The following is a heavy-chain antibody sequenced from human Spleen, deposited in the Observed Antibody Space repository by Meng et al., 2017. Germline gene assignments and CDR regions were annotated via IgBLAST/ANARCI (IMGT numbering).Heavy chain of an antibody. CDR1: GYSFSSDYY. D-gene: IGHD5-24*01. CDR3: ARCRDGYNWDFDN. Sequence: SETLSLTCAVSGYSFSSDYYWGWIRQPPGKGLEWIGTIYHSGSTNYNPSLKSRVTISLDTSKNQFSLKLSSVTAADTAVYYCARCRDGYNWDFDNWGQGTLVTVSS. V-gene: IGHV4-38-2*01. J-gene: IGHJ4*02. CDR2: IYHSGST.